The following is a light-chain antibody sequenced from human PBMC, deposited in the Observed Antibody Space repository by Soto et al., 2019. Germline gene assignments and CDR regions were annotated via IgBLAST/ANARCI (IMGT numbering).Light chain of an antibody. CDR1: QSLLHRNGYSS. V-gene: IGKV2-28*01. CDR2: LAS. J-gene: IGKJ2*01. CDR3: MQALQTPYS. Sequence: DIVMTQSPLSLPVSPGEPASISCRSSQSLLHRNGYSSLDWYLQKPGQSPRLLIYLASTRASGVPDKFSASGSGTVFTLKISREEAEDVGIYYCMQALQTPYSFGQGTKLEI.